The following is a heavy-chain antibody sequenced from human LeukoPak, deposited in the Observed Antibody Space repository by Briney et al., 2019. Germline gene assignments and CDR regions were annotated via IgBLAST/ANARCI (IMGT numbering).Heavy chain of an antibody. D-gene: IGHD4-11*01. V-gene: IGHV4-34*01. J-gene: IGHJ4*02. Sequence: SETLSLTCAVYGGSFSGYYWSWIRQPPGKGLEWIGEINHPGSTNYSPSLKSRVTISVDTSKSQFSLKLSSVTAADTAVYYCVRVPPYSKGRDYWGQGTLVTVSS. CDR3: VRVPPYSKGRDY. CDR2: INHPGST. CDR1: GGSFSGYY.